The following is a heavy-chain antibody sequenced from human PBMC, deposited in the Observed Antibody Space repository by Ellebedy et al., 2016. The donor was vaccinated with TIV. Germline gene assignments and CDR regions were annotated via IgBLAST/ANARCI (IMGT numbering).Heavy chain of an antibody. CDR2: ISPNSGVT. CDR1: GYTFTAYY. V-gene: IGHV1-2*02. D-gene: IGHD3-10*01. J-gene: IGHJ5*01. Sequence: ASVKVSXXASGYTFTAYYMHWVRQAPGQGLEWMGWISPNSGVTNYAQKFQGRVTMTRDTSISTAYMALSRLRSYDTAVYYCTRDLMIRGVMYWFDSWGQGTLVTVSS. CDR3: TRDLMIRGVMYWFDS.